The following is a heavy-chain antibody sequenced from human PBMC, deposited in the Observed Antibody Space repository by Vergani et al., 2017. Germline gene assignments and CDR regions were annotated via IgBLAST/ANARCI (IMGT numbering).Heavy chain of an antibody. V-gene: IGHV1-69*09. CDR1: GANFGSFG. D-gene: IGHD1-14*01. CDR2: SVPILDIT. CDR3: ARDRTETTDDAFDI. J-gene: IGHJ3*02. Sequence: VQLVQSGAEMKKPGSPAKVPCKSSGANFGSFGSSGVRKAPGQGLGGMGRSVPILDITNYAQIFMGRVSITADKSTGTLYLDLSDLRSEDTAMYYCARDRTETTDDAFDIWGQGTLVSVSS.